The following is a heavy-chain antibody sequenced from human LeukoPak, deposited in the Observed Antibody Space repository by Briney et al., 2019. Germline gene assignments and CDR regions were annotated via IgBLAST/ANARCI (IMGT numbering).Heavy chain of an antibody. D-gene: IGHD6-13*01. CDR2: ISWNSGII. CDR1: GFTFDDYA. CDR3: ARDEYSSSWYYFDY. J-gene: IGHJ4*02. Sequence: GGSLRLSCAASGFTFDDYAIHWVRQAPGKGLEWVSSISWNSGIIGYADSVKGRFTISRDNAKNSLYLQMNSLRAEDAALYYCARDEYSSSWYYFDYWGQGTLVTVSS. V-gene: IGHV3-9*01.